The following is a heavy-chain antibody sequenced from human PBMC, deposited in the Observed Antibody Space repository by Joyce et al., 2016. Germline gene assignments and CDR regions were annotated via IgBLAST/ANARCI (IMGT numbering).Heavy chain of an antibody. CDR3: ARGRGMGV. J-gene: IGHJ6*02. CDR1: GLTFTTFW. V-gene: IGHV3-7*03. CDR2: INEDGSDQ. Sequence: EAQLVESGGALVQPGESVKLSCAASGLTFTTFWMGWARQAPGKGLEGVANINEDGSDQYYVDSVRGRFTISRDNAKNSLYLQMNSLRAEDTAVYYCARGRGMGVWGQGTTVIVSS.